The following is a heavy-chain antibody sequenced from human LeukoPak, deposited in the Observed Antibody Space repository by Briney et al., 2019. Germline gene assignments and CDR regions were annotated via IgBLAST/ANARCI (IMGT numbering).Heavy chain of an antibody. CDR1: VYTFTSYD. J-gene: IGHJ3*02. CDR3: ARGWGQWGLAWGFDI. Sequence: ASVTVSFKSSVYTFTSYDINWVRQATGQGLEWMGWMNPNSGNTGYAQKFQGRVTMTRNTSISTTYMELSSLRSEDTAVYYCARGWGQWGLAWGFDIWGQGTMVTVSS. V-gene: IGHV1-8*01. CDR2: MNPNSGNT. D-gene: IGHD1-26*01.